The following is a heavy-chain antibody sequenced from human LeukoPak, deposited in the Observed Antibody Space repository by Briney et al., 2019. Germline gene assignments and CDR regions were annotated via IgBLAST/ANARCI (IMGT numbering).Heavy chain of an antibody. D-gene: IGHD3-22*01. CDR2: ISHSDNT. Sequence: AETLSLTCTVAGDSISSSNYYWGWIRQSPEKGLEWIGSISHSDNTYCNPSLTSRLTISVDTSKTHFSLKLSSVTAADTAVYYCARHPKYYFDSPNYFDYWGQGTLVTVSS. V-gene: IGHV4-39*01. J-gene: IGHJ4*02. CDR1: GDSISSSNYY. CDR3: ARHPKYYFDSPNYFDY.